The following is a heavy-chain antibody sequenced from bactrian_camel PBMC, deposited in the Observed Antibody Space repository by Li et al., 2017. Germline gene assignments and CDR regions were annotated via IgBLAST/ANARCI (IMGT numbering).Heavy chain of an antibody. CDR1: GYLYAKYC. CDR2: IATGSGNT. D-gene: IGHD5*01. Sequence: HVQLVESGGGSVQAGGSLRLSCELSGYLYAKYCMAWFRQAPGKEREGVARIATGSGNTYYADSVKGRFTISRDNVKNTVTLQMNYLSPEDTGTYYCAARLGFTANWGDWREPDYWGQGTQVTVS. V-gene: IGHV3S61*01. J-gene: IGHJ4*01. CDR3: AARLGFTANWGDWREPDY.